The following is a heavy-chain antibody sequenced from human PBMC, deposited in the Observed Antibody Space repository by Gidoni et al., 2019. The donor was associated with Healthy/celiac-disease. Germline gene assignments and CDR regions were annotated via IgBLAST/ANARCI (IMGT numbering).Heavy chain of an antibody. V-gene: IGHV3-33*01. CDR2: IWYDGSNK. J-gene: IGHJ4*02. Sequence: QVQLVESGGGVVQPGRSLRLSCAASGFTFSSYGMHWVRQAPGKGREWVAVIWYDGSNKYYADSVKGRFTISRDNSKNTLYLQMNSLRAEDTAVYYCARGHCTNGVCYSIDYWGQGTLVTVSS. D-gene: IGHD2-8*01. CDR1: GFTFSSYG. CDR3: ARGHCTNGVCYSIDY.